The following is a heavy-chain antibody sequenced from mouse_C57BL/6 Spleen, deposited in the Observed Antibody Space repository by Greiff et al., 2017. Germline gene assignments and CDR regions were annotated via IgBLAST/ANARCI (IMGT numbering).Heavy chain of an antibody. CDR2: IYPGNSDT. J-gene: IGHJ3*01. CDR3: TRPVKGETWFAY. D-gene: IGHD1-1*01. Sequence: EVQGVESGTVLARPGASVKMSCKTSGYTFTSYWLHWVKQRPGQGLEWIGAIYPGNSDTSSNQTFKGKAKLTAVTSASTAYMGLSSLTNEDSAVYYCTRPVKGETWFAYWGQGTLVTVSA. CDR1: GYTFTSYW. V-gene: IGHV1-5*01.